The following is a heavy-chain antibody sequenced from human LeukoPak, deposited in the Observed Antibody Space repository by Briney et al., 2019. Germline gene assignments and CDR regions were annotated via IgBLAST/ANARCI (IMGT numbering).Heavy chain of an antibody. D-gene: IGHD2-2*01. Sequence: SVKVSCKASGGTFSSYTISWVRQAPGQGLEWMGRIIPILGIANYAQKFQGRVTITADKSTSTAYMELSSLRSEDTAVYYCARGGVQHYMDVWGKGTTVAVSS. CDR2: IIPILGIA. CDR1: GGTFSSYT. V-gene: IGHV1-69*02. CDR3: ARGGVQHYMDV. J-gene: IGHJ6*03.